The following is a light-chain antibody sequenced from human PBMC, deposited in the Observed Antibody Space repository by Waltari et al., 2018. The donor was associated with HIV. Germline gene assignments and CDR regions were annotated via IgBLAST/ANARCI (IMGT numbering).Light chain of an antibody. Sequence: SYELTQRLSVSVSPGQTATITCSGDALPKQYGYWYQQKPGQAPVVVIYKDSDRPSGIPERFSGSSSGTTVTLTISGVQAEDEADYYCQSSDSSGNYWAFGGGTKLTVL. CDR3: QSSDSSGNYWA. CDR2: KDS. CDR1: ALPKQY. J-gene: IGLJ3*02. V-gene: IGLV3-25*03.